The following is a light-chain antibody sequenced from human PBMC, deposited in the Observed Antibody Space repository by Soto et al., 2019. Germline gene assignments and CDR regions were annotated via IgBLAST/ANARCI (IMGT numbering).Light chain of an antibody. CDR2: RAY. V-gene: IGKV1-5*03. Sequence: DIQMTQSPSTLSASVGDRVTITCRASQSISTWLAWYQQKPGKAPKLLIYRAYSSESGVPSRFSGSGSGTEFTLTISSLQSEDFAVYYCQQYNNWPRTFGQGTKVDIK. CDR1: QSISTW. J-gene: IGKJ1*01. CDR3: QQYNNWPRT.